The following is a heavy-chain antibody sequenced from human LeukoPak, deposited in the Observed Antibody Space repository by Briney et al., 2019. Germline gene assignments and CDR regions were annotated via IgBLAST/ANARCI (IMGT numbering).Heavy chain of an antibody. Sequence: GGSLRLSCAASGFTFSDYAMSWVRQAPGKGLEWVSAVTYSGAPTYYADSVKGRFTISRDTPKNTLYLQMNSLRVEDTAVYYCAKEGSSGYYYVSDYWGQGTLVTVSS. CDR2: VTYSGAPT. D-gene: IGHD3-22*01. CDR3: AKEGSSGYYYVSDY. V-gene: IGHV3-23*01. CDR1: GFTFSDYA. J-gene: IGHJ4*02.